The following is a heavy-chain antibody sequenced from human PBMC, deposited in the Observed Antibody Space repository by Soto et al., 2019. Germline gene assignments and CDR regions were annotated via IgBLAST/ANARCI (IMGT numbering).Heavy chain of an antibody. Sequence: SETLSLTCTVSGGSISSDNFNWGGIRQAPGKGLEWIGTVYYGGTTYYNPSLQSRVTISVDTSKNQFSLNLYSVTAADTAVYYCARQQHDDYNYYYMDVWGKGTTVT. J-gene: IGHJ6*03. V-gene: IGHV4-39*01. D-gene: IGHD1-1*01. CDR1: GGSISSDNFN. CDR3: ARQQHDDYNYYYMDV. CDR2: VYYGGTT.